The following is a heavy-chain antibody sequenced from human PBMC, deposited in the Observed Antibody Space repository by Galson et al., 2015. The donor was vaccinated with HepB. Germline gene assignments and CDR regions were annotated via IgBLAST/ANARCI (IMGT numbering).Heavy chain of an antibody. J-gene: IGHJ6*02. V-gene: IGHV1-69*13. D-gene: IGHD6-13*01. Sequence: SVKVSCKASGGTFSTYAISWVRQAPGQGLEWMGGIIPIFGTPKYAQKFQGRVTITADESTSTAYMELSSLTSEDTAVYYCATCSNSWYAGLDVWGQGTTVIVSS. CDR1: GGTFSTYA. CDR3: ATCSNSWYAGLDV. CDR2: IIPIFGTP.